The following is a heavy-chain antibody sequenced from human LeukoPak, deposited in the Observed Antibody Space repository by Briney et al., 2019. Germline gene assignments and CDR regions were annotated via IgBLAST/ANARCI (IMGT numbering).Heavy chain of an antibody. Sequence: GGSLRLSCAASGFTFSNYWMSWVRQAPGKGLEWVSTISGSAYYADSVKGRFTISRDNSKNTLYLQMNSLRVEDSAVYYCAKDYSGSYTNLDYWGQGTLVTVST. CDR2: ISGSA. CDR1: GFTFSNYW. J-gene: IGHJ4*02. D-gene: IGHD1-26*01. V-gene: IGHV3-23*01. CDR3: AKDYSGSYTNLDY.